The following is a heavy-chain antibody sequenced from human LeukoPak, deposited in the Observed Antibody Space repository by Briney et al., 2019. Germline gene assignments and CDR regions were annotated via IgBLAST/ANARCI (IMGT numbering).Heavy chain of an antibody. J-gene: IGHJ5*01. CDR1: KFTFSIYA. D-gene: IGHD3-10*01. V-gene: IGHV3-23*01. CDR2: ITSAGGTT. Sequence: GGSLRLSCAASKFTFSIYAMSWVRQAPGKGLEWVSSITSAGGTTWYAGSVKGRFTISRDNSKNTVYLQMNSLRVEDTAVYDCAKDRPNYYGTDGHYYRRDGDSWGQGTLVTVSS. CDR3: AKDRPNYYGTDGHYYRRDGDS.